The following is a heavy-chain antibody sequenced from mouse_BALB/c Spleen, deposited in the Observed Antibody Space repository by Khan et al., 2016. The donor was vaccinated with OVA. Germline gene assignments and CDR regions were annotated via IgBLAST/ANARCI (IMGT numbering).Heavy chain of an antibody. CDR1: GFALSTYG. V-gene: IGHV2-2*01. CDR3: ATNTYSSDFTY. J-gene: IGHJ3*01. CDR2: IWSGGGT. D-gene: IGHD2-12*01. Sequence: QVQLKQSGPGLVQPSQSLSITCTVSGFALSTYGIHWVRQSPGKGLEWLGVIWSGGGTDYNVPLISSLSTTKDSSKSQVFFNMNSLQPDDTAIYYCATNTYSSDFTYWGQETLVTVSA.